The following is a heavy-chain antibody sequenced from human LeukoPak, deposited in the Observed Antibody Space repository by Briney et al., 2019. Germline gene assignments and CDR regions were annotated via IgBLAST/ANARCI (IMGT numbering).Heavy chain of an antibody. CDR1: SGSISSSSYY. D-gene: IGHD6-19*01. CDR3: ARGVSVAGHFDY. J-gene: IGHJ4*02. Sequence: SETLSLTCTVSSGSISSSSYYWGWIRQPPGKGLEWIGSIYYSGSTYYNPSLKSRVTISVDTSKNQFSLKLSSVTAADTAVYYCARGVSVAGHFDYWGQGTLVTVSS. CDR2: IYYSGST. V-gene: IGHV4-39*01.